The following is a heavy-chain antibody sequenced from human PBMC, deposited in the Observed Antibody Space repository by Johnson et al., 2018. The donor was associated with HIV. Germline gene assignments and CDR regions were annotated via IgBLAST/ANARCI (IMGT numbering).Heavy chain of an antibody. V-gene: IGHV3-7*01. CDR1: GFTFNKYW. D-gene: IGHD2-8*01. CDR3: ARVMQADAFDI. J-gene: IGHJ3*02. CDR2: IKQDGSEK. Sequence: VQLVESGGGLVQPGGSLRLSCAASGFTFNKYWMSWVRQAPGKGLEWVGNIKQDGSEKYYVDSVKGRFTISRDNAKNSLYLQMNSLRAEDTAVYYCARVMQADAFDIWGQGTMVTVSS.